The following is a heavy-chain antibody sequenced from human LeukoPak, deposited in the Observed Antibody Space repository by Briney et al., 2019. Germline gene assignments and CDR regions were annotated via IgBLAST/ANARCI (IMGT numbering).Heavy chain of an antibody. D-gene: IGHD2-21*01. Sequence: GQSLRLSCAASGFTFSSYGMHWVRQAPGKGLEWVAFISVDGGIKNYADSVKGRFSISRDNSKNTVSLEMNSLRAEDTAVYYCAKDVNSFCSGDCSDYWGQGTLVTVSS. J-gene: IGHJ4*02. CDR1: GFTFSSYG. CDR2: ISVDGGIK. CDR3: AKDVNSFCSGDCSDY. V-gene: IGHV3-30*18.